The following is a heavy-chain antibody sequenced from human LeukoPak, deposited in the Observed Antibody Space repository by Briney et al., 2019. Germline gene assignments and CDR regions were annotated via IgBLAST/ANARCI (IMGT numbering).Heavy chain of an antibody. J-gene: IGHJ6*02. V-gene: IGHV1-2*02. D-gene: IGHD5-12*01. Sequence: ASVKVSCKASGYTFTGYYMHWVRQAPGQGLEWMGWINPNSGGTNYAQKFQGRVTMTRDTSISTAYMELSRLRSDDTAVYYCARERVATRGHYYYYGMDVWGQGTTVTVSS. CDR1: GYTFTGYY. CDR2: INPNSGGT. CDR3: ARERVATRGHYYYYGMDV.